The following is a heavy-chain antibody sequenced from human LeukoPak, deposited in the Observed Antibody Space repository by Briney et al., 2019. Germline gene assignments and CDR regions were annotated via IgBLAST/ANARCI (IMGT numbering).Heavy chain of an antibody. J-gene: IGHJ4*02. D-gene: IGHD3-3*01. CDR1: GFTFSSYA. CDR2: ISYDGSNK. V-gene: IGHV3-30-3*01. Sequence: GGSLRLSCAASGFTFSSYAMHWVRQAPGKGLEWVAVISYDGSNKYYADSVKGRFTISRDNSKNTLYLQMNSLRAEDTAVYYCAREGDGFLKGASDYWGQGTLVTVSS. CDR3: AREGDGFLKGASDY.